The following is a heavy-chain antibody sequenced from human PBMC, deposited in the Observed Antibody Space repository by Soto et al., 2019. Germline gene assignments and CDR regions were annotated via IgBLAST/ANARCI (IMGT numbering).Heavy chain of an antibody. CDR2: IYSGGST. CDR3: AMTTVTSLFFRH. Sequence: PGGSLRLSCAASGFTVSSNYMSWVRQAPGKGLEWVSVIYSGGSTYYADSVKGRFTISRDNSKNTLYLQMNSLRAEDTAVYYCAMTTVTSLFFRHWGQGTLVTVSS. D-gene: IGHD4-17*01. CDR1: GFTVSSNY. J-gene: IGHJ4*02. V-gene: IGHV3-66*01.